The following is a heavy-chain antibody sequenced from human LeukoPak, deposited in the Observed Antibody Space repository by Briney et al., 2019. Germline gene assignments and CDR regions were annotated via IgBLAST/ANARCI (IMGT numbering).Heavy chain of an antibody. V-gene: IGHV3-30*18. CDR2: ISYDGGNK. CDR3: AKETRPYSSGWYFDY. D-gene: IGHD6-19*01. CDR1: GFTFNSYG. Sequence: PGGSLRLSCAASGFTFNSYGMHWVCQAPGKGLEWVAVISYDGGNKYYADSVKGRFTISRDNSKNTLFLQMNSLRPEDTAVYYCAKETRPYSSGWYFDYWGHGTLVTVSS. J-gene: IGHJ4*01.